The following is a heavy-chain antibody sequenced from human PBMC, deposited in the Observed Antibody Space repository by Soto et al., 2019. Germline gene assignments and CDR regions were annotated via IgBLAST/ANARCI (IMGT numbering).Heavy chain of an antibody. D-gene: IGHD3-3*01. J-gene: IGHJ4*01. Sequence: SVKVSCKASGGTFRSYSISWVRQAPGQGLEWMGGIIPIFDITNYAQKFQGRVTITADESTSTAYMELSSLRSEDTAVYYCAVWSALTQYYFDSWGHGTLVTVSS. V-gene: IGHV1-69*13. CDR2: IIPIFDIT. CDR1: GGTFRSYS. CDR3: AVWSALTQYYFDS.